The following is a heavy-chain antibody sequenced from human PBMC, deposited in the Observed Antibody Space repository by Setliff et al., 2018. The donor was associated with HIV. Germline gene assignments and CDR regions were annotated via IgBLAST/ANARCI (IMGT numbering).Heavy chain of an antibody. CDR3: AREEGNVDSSMVLYYYYGMDV. V-gene: IGHV1-69*13. Sequence: GASVKVSCKASGDTFSSYAISWVRQAPGQGPEWMGGIIPIFGTANYAQRFQGRVTITADESTNTVYMEVRSLRSEDTAVYYCAREEGNVDSSMVLYYYYGMDVWGQGTTVTVSS. D-gene: IGHD5-18*01. CDR1: GDTFSSYA. CDR2: IIPIFGTA. J-gene: IGHJ6*02.